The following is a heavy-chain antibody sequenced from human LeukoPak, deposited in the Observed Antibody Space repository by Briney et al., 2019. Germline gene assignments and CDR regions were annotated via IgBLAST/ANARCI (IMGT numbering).Heavy chain of an antibody. J-gene: IGHJ3*02. CDR1: GVSISTDY. V-gene: IGHV4-59*01. CDR2: VSFGGGT. D-gene: IGHD2-15*01. Sequence: SETLSLTCTVSGVSISTDYWSWIRQPPGKGLDWIGYVSFGGGTNYNPSLKSRVITSADTSKNQFSLNLTSVTAADTAVYYCVRASVESGGAFDIWGQGTMVTVSS. CDR3: VRASVESGGAFDI.